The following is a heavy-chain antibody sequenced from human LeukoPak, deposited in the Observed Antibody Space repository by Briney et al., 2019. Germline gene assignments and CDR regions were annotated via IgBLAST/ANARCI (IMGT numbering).Heavy chain of an antibody. CDR3: ARHGPYLGRLGWFDP. CDR1: SGSISSYY. Sequence: PSETLSLTCTVSSGSISSYYWSWIRQPPGKGLEWVGYIYHSGSTNYNPSLKSRVTISVDTSKNQFSLKLSSVTAADTAVYYCARHGPYLGRLGWFDPWGQEPWSPSPQ. J-gene: IGHJ5*02. CDR2: IYHSGST. V-gene: IGHV4-59*08. D-gene: IGHD1-26*01.